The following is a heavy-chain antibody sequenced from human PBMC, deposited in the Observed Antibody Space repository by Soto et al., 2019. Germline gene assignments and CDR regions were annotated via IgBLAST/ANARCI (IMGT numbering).Heavy chain of an antibody. Sequence: GGSLRLSCTASGFTFGDYAMSWFRQAPGKGLEWVGFIRSKAYGGTNEYAASVKGRFTISRDDSKSIAYLQMNSLKTEDTALYYCTRDHSGYETYFDYWGQGTLVTVSS. CDR2: IRSKAYGGTN. CDR3: TRDHSGYETYFDY. CDR1: GFTFGDYA. D-gene: IGHD5-12*01. V-gene: IGHV3-49*03. J-gene: IGHJ4*02.